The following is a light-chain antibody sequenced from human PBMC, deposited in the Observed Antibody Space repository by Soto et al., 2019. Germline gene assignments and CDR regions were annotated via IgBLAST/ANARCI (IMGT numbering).Light chain of an antibody. CDR1: SSDVGAFNF. Sequence: QSALTQPRSVSGSPGQSVTISCTGTSSDVGAFNFVSWYQQHPGKAPKLLIYDVTKRPSGVPDRFSGSKSGNTASLTISGLQAEDEGDYYCCSYAGSYSVVFGGGTKVTVL. CDR2: DVT. J-gene: IGLJ2*01. V-gene: IGLV2-11*01. CDR3: CSYAGSYSVV.